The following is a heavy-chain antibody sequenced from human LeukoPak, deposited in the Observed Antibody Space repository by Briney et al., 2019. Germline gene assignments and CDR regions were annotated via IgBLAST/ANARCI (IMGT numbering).Heavy chain of an antibody. CDR2: IYYSGST. Sequence: PSQTLSLTCTVSGGSISSGGYYWSWIRLHPGKGLEWIGYIYYSGSTYYNPSLKSRVTISVDTSKNQFSLKLSSVTAADTAVYYCARAAPGYSYVPFFDYWGQGTLVTVSS. CDR3: ARAAPGYSYVPFFDY. D-gene: IGHD5-18*01. CDR1: GGSISSGGYY. V-gene: IGHV4-31*03. J-gene: IGHJ4*02.